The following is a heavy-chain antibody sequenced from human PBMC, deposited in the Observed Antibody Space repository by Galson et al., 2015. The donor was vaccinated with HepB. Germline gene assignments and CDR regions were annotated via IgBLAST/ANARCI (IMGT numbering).Heavy chain of an antibody. CDR1: GFTFSRYW. CDR2: INRDGSEK. V-gene: IGHV3-7*05. Sequence: LRLSCAASGFTFSRYWMSWVRQAPGKGLEWVANINRDGSEKFYVDSVRGRFTISRDNAKQLLYLQMNSLRPEDTGVYYCARDAASPPPDYWGQGTLVTVSS. J-gene: IGHJ4*02. CDR3: ARDAASPPPDY. D-gene: IGHD6-25*01.